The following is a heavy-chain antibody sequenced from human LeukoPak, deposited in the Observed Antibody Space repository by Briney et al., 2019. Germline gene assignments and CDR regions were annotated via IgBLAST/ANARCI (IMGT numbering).Heavy chain of an antibody. D-gene: IGHD3-22*01. CDR1: VGSTSSGGYY. CDR2: IYYSGST. V-gene: IGHV4-31*03. CDR3: ARGGYYYDSSGYFYFDY. Sequence: SETPSLTCTVSVGSTSSGGYYWSWIPHHPGKGLEWMGYIYYSGSTYYNPSLKSRVTISVDTSKNQFSLKLSSVTAADTAVYYCARGGYYYDSSGYFYFDYWGQGTLVTVSS. J-gene: IGHJ4*02.